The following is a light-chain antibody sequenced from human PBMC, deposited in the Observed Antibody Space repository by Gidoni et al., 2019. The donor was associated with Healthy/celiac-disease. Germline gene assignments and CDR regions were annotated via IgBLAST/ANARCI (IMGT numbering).Light chain of an antibody. Sequence: QSALTQPAPVSGSHGQASTISCTGTSSYVGGYNYVSWYQQHPGKAPKLIIYDVSNRPSGVSNRFSGSKSGNTASLTISGLQAEDEADYYCSSYTSSSIPYVFGTGTKVTVL. V-gene: IGLV2-14*03. CDR3: SSYTSSSIPYV. J-gene: IGLJ1*01. CDR1: SSYVGGYNY. CDR2: DVS.